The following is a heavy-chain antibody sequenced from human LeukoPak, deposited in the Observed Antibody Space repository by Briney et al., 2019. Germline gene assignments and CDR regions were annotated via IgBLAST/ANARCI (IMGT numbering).Heavy chain of an antibody. J-gene: IGHJ4*02. CDR1: GYTFTGYY. Sequence: GASVKVSCKASGYTFTGYYMHWVRQAPGQGLKWMGRINPSSGGTNYAQKFQGRVTMTRDTSISTAYMELSRLRSDDTAVFYCAIIEYSSSSVDYWGQGTLVTVSP. V-gene: IGHV1-2*06. CDR3: AIIEYSSSSVDY. D-gene: IGHD6-6*01. CDR2: INPSSGGT.